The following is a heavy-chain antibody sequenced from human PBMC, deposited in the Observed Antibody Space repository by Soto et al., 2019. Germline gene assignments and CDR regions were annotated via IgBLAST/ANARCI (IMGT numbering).Heavy chain of an antibody. V-gene: IGHV1-3*01. CDR1: GYTFTIYA. Sequence: ASVKVSCKASGYTFTIYAMHWVRQAPGQRLEWMGWINAGNGNTKYSQKFQGRVTITRDTSASTAYMELSSLRSEDTAVYYCARGGRVYWYFDLWGRGTLVTVSS. J-gene: IGHJ2*01. D-gene: IGHD1-26*01. CDR3: ARGGRVYWYFDL. CDR2: INAGNGNT.